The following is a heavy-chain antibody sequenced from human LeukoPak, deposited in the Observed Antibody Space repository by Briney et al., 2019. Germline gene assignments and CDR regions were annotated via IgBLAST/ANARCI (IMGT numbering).Heavy chain of an antibody. Sequence: PGGSLRLSCAASGFTVSSNYMSWVRQAPGKGLEWVSVIYSGGSTYYADSVKGRFTISRDNSKNTLYLQMNSLRAEDTAVYYCASVHSGSYSYFDYWGQGTLVTVSS. CDR3: ASVHSGSYSYFDY. D-gene: IGHD1-26*01. V-gene: IGHV3-53*01. CDR2: IYSGGST. J-gene: IGHJ4*02. CDR1: GFTVSSNY.